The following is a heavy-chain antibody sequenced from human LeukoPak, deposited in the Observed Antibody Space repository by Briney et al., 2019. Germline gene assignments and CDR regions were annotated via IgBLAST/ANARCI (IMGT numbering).Heavy chain of an antibody. Sequence: GGSLRLSCAASGFSFSNYAMSWVRQAPGEGLEGVSLIIASSGATVYADSVKGRFTISRDNSTNTLYMQMNSLRAEDTALYYCAKGGYDYVEMGYFDYWGQGTLVTVSS. D-gene: IGHD5-12*01. J-gene: IGHJ4*02. CDR3: AKGGYDYVEMGYFDY. CDR1: GFSFSNYA. CDR2: IIASSGAT. V-gene: IGHV3-23*01.